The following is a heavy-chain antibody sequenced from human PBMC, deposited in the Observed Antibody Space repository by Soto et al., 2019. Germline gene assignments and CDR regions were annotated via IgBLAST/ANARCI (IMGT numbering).Heavy chain of an antibody. CDR1: GFTVSSNY. V-gene: IGHV3-23*04. CDR3: AKDQGYSYGFYYYGMDV. Sequence: EVQLVESGGGLIQPGGSLRLSCAASGFTVSSNYMSWVRQAPGKGLEWVSAISGSGGSTYYADSVKGRFTISRDNSKNTLYLQMNSLRAEDTAVYYCAKDQGYSYGFYYYGMDVWGQGTTVTVSS. D-gene: IGHD5-18*01. CDR2: ISGSGGST. J-gene: IGHJ6*02.